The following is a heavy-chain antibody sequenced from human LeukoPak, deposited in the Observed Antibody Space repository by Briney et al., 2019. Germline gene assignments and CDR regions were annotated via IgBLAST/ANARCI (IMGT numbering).Heavy chain of an antibody. CDR1: GFTFSNYG. CDR3: ARAPYYYDSSGYYYDY. J-gene: IGHJ4*02. D-gene: IGHD3-22*01. V-gene: IGHV3-30*03. Sequence: GGSLRLSCAASGFTFSNYGMHWVRQAPGKGLEWVAVISYDGSNKYYADSVKGRFTISRDNSKNTLYLQMNSLRAEDTAVYYCARAPYYYDSSGYYYDYWGQGTLVTVSS. CDR2: ISYDGSNK.